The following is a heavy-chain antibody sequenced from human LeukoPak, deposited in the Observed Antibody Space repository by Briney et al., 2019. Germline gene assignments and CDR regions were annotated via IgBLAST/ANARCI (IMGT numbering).Heavy chain of an antibody. D-gene: IGHD3-3*01. J-gene: IGHJ6*02. V-gene: IGHV1-2*02. CDR3: ARLTIFGVVIRDGMDV. CDR2: INPNSGGT. CDR1: GYTFTGYY. Sequence: ASVKVSCKASGYTFTGYYMHWVRQAPGQGLEWMGWINPNSGGTNYAQKFQGRVTMTRDTSISTAYMELSRLRSDDTAVYYCARLTIFGVVIRDGMDVWGQGTMVTVSS.